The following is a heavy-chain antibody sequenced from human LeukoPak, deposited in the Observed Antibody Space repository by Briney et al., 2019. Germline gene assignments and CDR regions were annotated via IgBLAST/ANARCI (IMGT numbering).Heavy chain of an antibody. CDR3: AIVGRVVIARNLLAEYFQH. Sequence: ASVKVSCKVSGYTLTELSMHWVRQAPGKGLEWMGGFDPEDGETIYAQKFQGRVTMTEDTSTDTAYMELSSLRSEDTAVYYCAIVGRVVIARNLLAEYFQHWGQGTLVTVSS. V-gene: IGHV1-24*01. J-gene: IGHJ1*01. CDR1: GYTLTELS. D-gene: IGHD2-21*01. CDR2: FDPEDGET.